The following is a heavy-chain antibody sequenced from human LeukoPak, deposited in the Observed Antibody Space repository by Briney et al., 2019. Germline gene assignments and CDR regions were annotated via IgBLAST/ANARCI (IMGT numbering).Heavy chain of an antibody. J-gene: IGHJ6*04. D-gene: IGHD3-10*02. CDR2: ISGSGGST. CDR3: AELGITMIGGV. V-gene: IGHV3-23*01. CDR1: GFTFSSYG. Sequence: GGTLRLSCAASGFTFSSYGMSWVRQAPGKGLEWVSAISGSGGSTYYADSVKGRFTISRDNSKNTLYLQMNSLRAEDTAVYYCAELGITMIGGVWSKGTTVTISS.